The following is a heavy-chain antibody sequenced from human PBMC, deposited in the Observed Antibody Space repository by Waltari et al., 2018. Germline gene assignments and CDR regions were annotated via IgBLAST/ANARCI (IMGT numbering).Heavy chain of an antibody. Sequence: QVQLQQWGAGLLKPSETLSLTCAVYGGSFRGYYWSWIRPPPGKGLAWIGEINHSGSTNYNPSLKSRVTISVDTSKNQFSLKLSSVTAADTAVYYCARLPWKPWYSGYEGRVRKGMDVWGQGTTVTVSS. CDR1: GGSFRGYY. J-gene: IGHJ6*02. CDR2: INHSGST. CDR3: ARLPWKPWYSGYEGRVRKGMDV. D-gene: IGHD5-12*01. V-gene: IGHV4-34*01.